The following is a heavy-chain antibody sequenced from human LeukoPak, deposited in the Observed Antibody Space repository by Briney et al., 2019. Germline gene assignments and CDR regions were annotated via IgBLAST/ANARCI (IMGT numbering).Heavy chain of an antibody. CDR2: ISGSGGST. CDR1: AFTFSSYA. CDR3: AKDPYNTPTYYFDY. Sequence: GGSLRLPCAASAFTFSSYAMSWVRQAPGKGLEWVSAISGSGGSTYYADSVKGRFTISRDNSKNTLYLQMNSLRAEDTAVYYCAKDPYNTPTYYFDYWGQGTLVTVSS. J-gene: IGHJ4*02. V-gene: IGHV3-23*01. D-gene: IGHD1-1*01.